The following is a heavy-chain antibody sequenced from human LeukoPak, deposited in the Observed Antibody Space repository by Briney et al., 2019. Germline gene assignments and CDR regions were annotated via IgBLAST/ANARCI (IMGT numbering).Heavy chain of an antibody. CDR2: ISWNSGSI. J-gene: IGHJ3*02. CDR3: AKDRVAVATPLSAFDI. D-gene: IGHD6-19*01. CDR1: GFTFDDYA. V-gene: IGHV3-9*01. Sequence: GGSLRLSCAASGFTFDDYAMHWVRQAPGKGLEWVSGISWNSGSIGYADSVKGRFTISRDNAKISLYLQMNSLRAEDRALYYCAKDRVAVATPLSAFDIWGQGTMVTVSS.